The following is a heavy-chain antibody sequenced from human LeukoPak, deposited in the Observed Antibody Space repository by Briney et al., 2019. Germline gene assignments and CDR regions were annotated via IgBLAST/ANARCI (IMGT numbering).Heavy chain of an antibody. CDR1: GYTFTSYA. CDR3: ARARPDYYDSSGLFDY. J-gene: IGHJ4*02. Sequence: ASVKVSCKASGYTFTSYAMHWVRQAPGQRLEWMGWINAGNGNTKYSQKFQGRVTITRDTSASTAHMELSSLRSEDTAVYYCARARPDYYDSSGLFDYWGQGTLVTVSS. D-gene: IGHD3-22*01. CDR2: INAGNGNT. V-gene: IGHV1-3*01.